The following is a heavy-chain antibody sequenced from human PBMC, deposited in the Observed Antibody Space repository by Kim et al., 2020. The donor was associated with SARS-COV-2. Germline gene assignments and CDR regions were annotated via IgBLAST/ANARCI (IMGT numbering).Heavy chain of an antibody. CDR2: IYRGGST. CDR1: GFTVSSNY. J-gene: IGHJ3*02. D-gene: IGHD3-22*01. V-gene: IGHV3-53*01. Sequence: GGSLRLSCAASGFTVSSNYMRWVRQAPGKGLEWVSVIYRGGSTYYADSVKGRFTISRDNSKNTPYLQMNSLRAEDTAVYYCARDGWGWGNYYDSRGYYRDDAFDIWGQGTMVTVSS. CDR3: ARDGWGWGNYYDSRGYYRDDAFDI.